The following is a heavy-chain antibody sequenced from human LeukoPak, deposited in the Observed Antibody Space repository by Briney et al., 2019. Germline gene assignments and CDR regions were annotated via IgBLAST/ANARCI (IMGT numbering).Heavy chain of an antibody. CDR1: GFTFSSYE. CDR3: ARDYFDSSGYQQFYYYCGLDV. Sequence: PGGSLRLSCAASGFTFSSYEMNWVRQAPGKGLEWVSVIYSGGSTYYADSVKGRFTISRDNSKNTVYLQMNSLRTEDTAVYYCARDYFDSSGYQQFYYYCGLDVWGQGTTVTVSS. J-gene: IGHJ6*02. D-gene: IGHD3-22*01. CDR2: IYSGGST. V-gene: IGHV3-53*01.